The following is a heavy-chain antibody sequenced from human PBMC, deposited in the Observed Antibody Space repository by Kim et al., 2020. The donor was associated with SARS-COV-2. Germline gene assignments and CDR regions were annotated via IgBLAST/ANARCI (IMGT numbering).Heavy chain of an antibody. J-gene: IGHJ4*02. Sequence: GGSLRLSCAVSGIPFSDAWFTWVRQAPGKGLEWLGRIKSKSDGGTSDLAAPVKGRFAISRDDSKNTLFLLMNSLRTDDSAAYYCTTVSMRWGQGTRVTVS. CDR1: GIPFSDAW. V-gene: IGHV3-15*01. CDR2: IKSKSDGGTS. D-gene: IGHD2-2*01. CDR3: TTVSMR.